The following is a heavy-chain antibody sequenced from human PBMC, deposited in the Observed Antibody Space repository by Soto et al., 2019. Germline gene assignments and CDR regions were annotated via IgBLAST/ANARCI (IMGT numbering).Heavy chain of an antibody. V-gene: IGHV3-30*03. J-gene: IGHJ6*02. CDR3: ARESPDTAMVAYYYYYGMDV. CDR1: RFPFSTYG. D-gene: IGHD5-18*01. Sequence: GSLRLSCAASRFPFSTYGMHWVRQAPGKGLEWVAVISYDGSEKYYADSVKGRFTISRDNAKNSLYLQMNSLRAEDTAVYYCARESPDTAMVAYYYYYGMDVWGQGTTVTVSS. CDR2: ISYDGSEK.